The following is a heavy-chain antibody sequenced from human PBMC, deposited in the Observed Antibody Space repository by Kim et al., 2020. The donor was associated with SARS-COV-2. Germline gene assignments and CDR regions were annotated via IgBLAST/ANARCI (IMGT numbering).Heavy chain of an antibody. CDR1: GFTFSSYG. CDR3: ARGGSAAGGRGGGFDY. D-gene: IGHD6-13*01. Sequence: GGSLRLSCAACGFTFSSYGMHWVRQAPGKGLEWVAVIWYDGSNKYYADSVKGRFTISRDNSKNTLYLQMNSLRAEDTAVYYCARGGSAAGGRGGGFDYWGQGTLVTVSS. CDR2: IWYDGSNK. J-gene: IGHJ4*02. V-gene: IGHV3-33*01.